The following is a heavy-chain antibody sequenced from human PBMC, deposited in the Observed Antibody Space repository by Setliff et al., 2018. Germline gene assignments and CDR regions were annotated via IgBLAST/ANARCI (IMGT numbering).Heavy chain of an antibody. V-gene: IGHV3-48*04. Sequence: PGGSLRLSCSVSGITFINAWMIWVRQAPGKGLERVSKTHTDGITIYSDSVRGRFTIFRDSAKNSLHLQMTSLSAEDTAVYYCARRLPYFGMDVWGQGTTVTAP. D-gene: IGHD2-15*01. J-gene: IGHJ6*02. CDR3: ARRLPYFGMDV. CDR1: GITFINAW. CDR2: THTDGITI.